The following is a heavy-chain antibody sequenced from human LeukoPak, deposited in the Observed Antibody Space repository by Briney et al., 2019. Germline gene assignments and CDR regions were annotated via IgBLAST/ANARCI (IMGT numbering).Heavy chain of an antibody. Sequence: SVKVSCKASGGTFSSSATSWVRQAPGQGLEWMGGIIPIFGTANYAQKFQGRVTITADESTSTAYMELSSLRSEDTAVYYCARDVYCSSTTCSYYFDYWGQGTLVTVSS. J-gene: IGHJ4*02. D-gene: IGHD2-2*01. V-gene: IGHV1-69*13. CDR1: GGTFSSSA. CDR2: IIPIFGTA. CDR3: ARDVYCSSTTCSYYFDY.